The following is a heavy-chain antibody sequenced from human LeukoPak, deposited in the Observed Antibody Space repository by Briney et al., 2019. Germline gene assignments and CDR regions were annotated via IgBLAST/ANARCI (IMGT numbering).Heavy chain of an antibody. V-gene: IGHV3-21*01. CDR3: ARDPSSDYYDSSGYRSFDY. CDR2: ISSSSSYI. CDR1: GFTFSSYA. D-gene: IGHD3-22*01. Sequence: GGSLRLSCAASGFTFSSYAMTWVRQAPGKGLEWVSSISSSSSYIYYADSVKGRFTISRDNAKNSLYLQMNSLRAEDTAVYYCARDPSSDYYDSSGYRSFDYWGQGTLVTVSS. J-gene: IGHJ4*02.